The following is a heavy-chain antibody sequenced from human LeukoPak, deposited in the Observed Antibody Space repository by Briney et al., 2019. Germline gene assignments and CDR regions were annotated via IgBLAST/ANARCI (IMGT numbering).Heavy chain of an antibody. CDR2: ISWDGGST. Sequence: PGGSLRLSCAASGFTFDDYTMHWVRQAPGKGLEWVSLISWDGGSTYYADSVKGRFTISRDNSKNSLYLQMNSLRTEDTALYYCANLCSTSCRRDAFDIWGQGTMVTVSS. V-gene: IGHV3-43*01. CDR1: GFTFDDYT. D-gene: IGHD2-2*01. J-gene: IGHJ3*02. CDR3: ANLCSTSCRRDAFDI.